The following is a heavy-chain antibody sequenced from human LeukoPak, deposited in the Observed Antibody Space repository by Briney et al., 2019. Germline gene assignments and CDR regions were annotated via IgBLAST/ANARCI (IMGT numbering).Heavy chain of an antibody. J-gene: IGHJ5*02. D-gene: IGHD6-13*01. Sequence: PSETLSLTCTVSGGSIRSYYWNWIRQPPGKGLEWTGYIYDSGSTNYNPSLKSRVTISVDMSKNQFSLKVSSVTAADTAVYYCARDYAGSSSWNWFDPWGQGTLVTVSS. CDR1: GGSIRSYY. V-gene: IGHV4-59*01. CDR2: IYDSGST. CDR3: ARDYAGSSSWNWFDP.